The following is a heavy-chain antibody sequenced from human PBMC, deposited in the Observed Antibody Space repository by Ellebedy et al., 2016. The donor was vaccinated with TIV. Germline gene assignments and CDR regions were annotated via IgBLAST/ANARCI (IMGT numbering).Heavy chain of an antibody. Sequence: ASVKVSXKASGYTFTSYQLHWVRQAPGQGLEWMGWISVYNAVSNYTQKFRDRLTVTADTSTTTGSMELRSLRFDDTAVYYCARLRGDYGDYALDVWGQGTTVTVSS. J-gene: IGHJ6*02. CDR3: ARLRGDYGDYALDV. V-gene: IGHV1-18*04. CDR2: ISVYNAVS. D-gene: IGHD4-17*01. CDR1: GYTFTSYQ.